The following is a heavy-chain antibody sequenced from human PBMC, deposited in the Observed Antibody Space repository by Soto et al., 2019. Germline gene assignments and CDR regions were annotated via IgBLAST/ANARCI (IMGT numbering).Heavy chain of an antibody. Sequence: QVQLQESGPGLVKPSETLSLTCTVSGGSISSYYWSWIRQPPGKGLEWIGYIYYSGSTNYNPSLKSRVTISVDTSKNQFSLKLSSVTAADTAVYYCARDIVATGWFDLWGHGTLVTVSS. CDR3: ARDIVATGWFDL. CDR2: IYYSGST. V-gene: IGHV4-59*01. J-gene: IGHJ2*01. D-gene: IGHD5-12*01. CDR1: GGSISSYY.